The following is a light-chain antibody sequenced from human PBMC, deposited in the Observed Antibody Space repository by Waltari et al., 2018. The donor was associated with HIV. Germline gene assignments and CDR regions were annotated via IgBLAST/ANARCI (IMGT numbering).Light chain of an antibody. CDR3: CAYAAGHVSYV. CDR1: TSDVGFYDY. Sequence: QSALTQPPSVSGPPGQSVSISCSGLTSDVGFYDYVSWYQQYPGKAPKLSIFDVNQRPLGVPERFSGAKSGNTASLTISGLQTEDEADYFCCAYAAGHVSYVFGNGTAVAVL. V-gene: IGLV2-11*01. J-gene: IGLJ1*01. CDR2: DVN.